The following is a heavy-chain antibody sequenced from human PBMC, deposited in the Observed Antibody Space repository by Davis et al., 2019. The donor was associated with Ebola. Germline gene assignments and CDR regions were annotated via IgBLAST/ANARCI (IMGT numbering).Heavy chain of an antibody. CDR1: GGSISSYY. J-gene: IGHJ5*02. Sequence: MPGGSLTLSCTVSGGSISSYYWSWIRQPPGKGLEWIGYIYHTGSTNYNPSLQSRATISVDTSKNQFSLKLSSVTAADTAVYYCARSITIFGFDPWGQGTLVTVSS. CDR2: IYHTGST. CDR3: ARSITIFGFDP. D-gene: IGHD3-3*01. V-gene: IGHV4-59*01.